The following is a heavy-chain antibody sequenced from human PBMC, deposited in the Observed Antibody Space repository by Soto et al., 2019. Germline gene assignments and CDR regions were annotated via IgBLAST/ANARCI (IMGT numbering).Heavy chain of an antibody. V-gene: IGHV4-59*08. J-gene: IGHJ4*02. CDR1: GGSISSYY. CDR2: IYYSGST. CDR3: AGTNIGGGSYFMHFDY. Sequence: PSETLSLTCTVSGGSISSYYWSWIRQPPGKGLEWIGYIYYSGSTNYNPSLKSRVTISVDTSKNQFSLKLSSVTAADTAVYYCAGTNIGGGSYFMHFDYWGQGTLVTVSS. D-gene: IGHD3-16*01.